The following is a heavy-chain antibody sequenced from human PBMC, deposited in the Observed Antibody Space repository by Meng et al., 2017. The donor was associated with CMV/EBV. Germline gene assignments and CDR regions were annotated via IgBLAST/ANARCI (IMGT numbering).Heavy chain of an antibody. D-gene: IGHD2-8*01. J-gene: IGHJ4*02. CDR3: ASMVYAIGDY. CDR2: IYSGGST. CDR1: GFTVSSNY. V-gene: IGHV3-66*01. Sequence: GELVESGGGWGQPGGSLRLPCAASGFTVSSNYMSWVRQAPGKGLEWVSVIYSGGSTYYADSVKGRFTISRDNSKNTLYLQMNSLRAEDTAVYYCASMVYAIGDYWGQGTLVTVSS.